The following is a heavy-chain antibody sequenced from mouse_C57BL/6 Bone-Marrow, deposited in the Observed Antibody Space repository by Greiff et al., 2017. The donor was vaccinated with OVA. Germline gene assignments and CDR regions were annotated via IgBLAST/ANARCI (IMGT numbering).Heavy chain of an antibody. CDR3: AREAGTPFDY. CDR1: GYTFTSYG. J-gene: IGHJ2*01. D-gene: IGHD4-1*01. V-gene: IGHV1-81*01. CDR2: IYPRSGNT. Sequence: QVQLQQPGAELVKPGASVKVSCKASGYTFTSYGISWVKQRTGQGLEWIGEIYPRSGNTYYNEKFKGKATLTADKSSSTAYMELRSLTSEDSAVYFCAREAGTPFDYWGQGTTLTVSS.